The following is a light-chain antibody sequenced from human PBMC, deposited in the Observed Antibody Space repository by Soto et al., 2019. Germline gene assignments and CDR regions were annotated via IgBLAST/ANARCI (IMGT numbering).Light chain of an antibody. Sequence: DIQMTQSPSTLSASVGDRVTITCRASQSISTLLAWYQQKPGKAPKLLIYKASIFESGVPSRFTGSGSATDFTLTISSLQPDDFATYYCQQYNTYPWTFGQGTKVEIK. V-gene: IGKV1-5*03. CDR3: QQYNTYPWT. J-gene: IGKJ1*01. CDR2: KAS. CDR1: QSISTL.